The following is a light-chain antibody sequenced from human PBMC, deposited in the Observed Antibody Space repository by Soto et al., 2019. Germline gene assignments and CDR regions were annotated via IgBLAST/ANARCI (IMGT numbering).Light chain of an antibody. V-gene: IGLV1-51*02. J-gene: IGLJ1*01. Sequence: QSGLTQPPSVSAAPGQKVTISCSGSNSNIGNNYVSWYQQLPGTAPKLLIYENDKRPSGIPDRFSGSKSGTSATLGITGPQTGDEADYYCGTWDSSLSAYVFGTGTKVTVL. CDR1: NSNIGNNY. CDR3: GTWDSSLSAYV. CDR2: END.